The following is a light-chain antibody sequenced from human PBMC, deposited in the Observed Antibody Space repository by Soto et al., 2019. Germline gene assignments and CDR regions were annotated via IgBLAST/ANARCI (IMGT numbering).Light chain of an antibody. J-gene: IGKJ4*01. CDR3: QQYKNWPPLT. CDR1: QSVTYN. V-gene: IGKV3-15*01. CDR2: GAF. Sequence: EIVMTQSPATLSVSPGETATLSCRASQSVTYNLAWYQQKPGQGPRLLIYGAFTSATGIPARFSGSGSGTDFTLTISSLQSEDCAVYYCQQYKNWPPLTFGGGTKVEIK.